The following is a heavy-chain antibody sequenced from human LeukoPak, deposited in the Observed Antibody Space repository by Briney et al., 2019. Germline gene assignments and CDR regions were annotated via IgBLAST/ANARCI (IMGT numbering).Heavy chain of an antibody. Sequence: SVKVSCKASGGTFSSYAISWVRQAHGQGLEWMGGIIPIFGTANYAQKFQGRITITTDESTSTAYMELSSLRSEDTAVYYCARGYCSGGSCCCFDYWGQGTLVTVSS. J-gene: IGHJ4*02. CDR1: GGTFSSYA. D-gene: IGHD2-15*01. V-gene: IGHV1-69*05. CDR3: ARGYCSGGSCCCFDY. CDR2: IIPIFGTA.